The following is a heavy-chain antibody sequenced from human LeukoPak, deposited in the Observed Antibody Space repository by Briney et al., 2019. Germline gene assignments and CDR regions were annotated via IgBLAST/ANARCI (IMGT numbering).Heavy chain of an antibody. Sequence: GGSLRLSCAASGFTFSSYWMSWVRQAPGKGLEWVANIKQDGSVKYYVDSVKGRFTISRDNAKNSLYLQMNSLRAEDTAVYYCARDLIGDSTYYFDYWGQGTLVTVSS. V-gene: IGHV3-7*03. D-gene: IGHD4-17*01. CDR3: ARDLIGDSTYYFDY. CDR1: GFTFSSYW. J-gene: IGHJ4*02. CDR2: IKQDGSVK.